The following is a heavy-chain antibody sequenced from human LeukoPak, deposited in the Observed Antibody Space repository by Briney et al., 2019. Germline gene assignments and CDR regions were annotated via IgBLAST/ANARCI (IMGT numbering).Heavy chain of an antibody. J-gene: IGHJ5*02. D-gene: IGHD2-21*02. CDR2: IYHSGST. CDR1: GGSISSGGYS. V-gene: IGHV4-30-2*01. CDR3: ARGGYCGGDCYGNWFDP. Sequence: SQTLSLTCAVSGGSISSGGYSWSWIRQPPGKGLEWIGYIYHSGSTYYNPSLKSRVTISVDRSKNQFPLKLSSVTAADTAVYYCARGGYCGGDCYGNWFDPWGQGTLVTVSS.